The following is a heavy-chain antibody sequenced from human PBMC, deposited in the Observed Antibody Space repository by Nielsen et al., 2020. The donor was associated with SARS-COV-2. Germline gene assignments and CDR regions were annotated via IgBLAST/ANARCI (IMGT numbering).Heavy chain of an antibody. V-gene: IGHV4-59*01. Sequence: SETLSLTCTVSGASMRTDYWSWIRRPPGKGLEWIGYIFYNGRTNYSPSLKSRVTMSVDTSKKRFSLELTSVTAADTAVYYCARGYYNVDYWGQGTLVNVSS. CDR2: IFYNGRT. D-gene: IGHD3-10*01. CDR1: GASMRTDY. J-gene: IGHJ4*02. CDR3: ARGYYNVDY.